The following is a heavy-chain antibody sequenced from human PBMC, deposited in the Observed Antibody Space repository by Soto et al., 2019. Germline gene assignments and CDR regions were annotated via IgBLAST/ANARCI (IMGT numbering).Heavy chain of an antibody. CDR2: IYWDGDR. D-gene: IGHD2-21*02. CDR1: GFSLSTGGMG. V-gene: IGHV2-5*02. J-gene: IGHJ6*02. CDR3: VHSRCGGDCLQSYSSHYYYGMDI. Sequence: QITLKESGPTLVKPTQTLTLTCTFSGFSLSTGGMGVGWIRQPPGKALEWLALIYWDGDRRYRPSLMSTLTIAKDTSTNXVLLSMXXMDPVDTATYYCVHSRCGGDCLQSYSSHYYYGMDIWGQGTTVTVSS.